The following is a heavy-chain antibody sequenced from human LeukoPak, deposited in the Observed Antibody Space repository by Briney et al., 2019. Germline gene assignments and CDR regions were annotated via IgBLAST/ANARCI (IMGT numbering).Heavy chain of an antibody. CDR1: GFSVSTNY. D-gene: IGHD5-12*01. CDR3: AKGEGYEGALFDY. CDR2: IYSGGST. V-gene: IGHV3-53*05. J-gene: IGHJ4*02. Sequence: VGSLRLSCAASGFSVSTNYMSWVRQAPGKGLEWVSVIYSGGSTYYADSVKGRFTISRDNSKNTLYLQMNSLRAEDTAVYYCAKGEGYEGALFDYWGQGTLVTVSS.